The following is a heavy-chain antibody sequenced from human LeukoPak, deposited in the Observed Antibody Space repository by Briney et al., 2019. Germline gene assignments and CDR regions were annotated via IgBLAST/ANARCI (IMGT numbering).Heavy chain of an antibody. Sequence: GGSLRLSCAASGFTFDDYGMSWVRQAPGKGLEWVSGINWNGGSTGYADSVKGRFTISRDNAKNSLYLQMNSLRAEDTALYYCARAYYDSSGNYYYYMDVWGKGTTVTVSS. CDR2: INWNGGST. J-gene: IGHJ6*03. V-gene: IGHV3-20*04. CDR3: ARAYYDSSGNYYYYMDV. D-gene: IGHD3-22*01. CDR1: GFTFDDYG.